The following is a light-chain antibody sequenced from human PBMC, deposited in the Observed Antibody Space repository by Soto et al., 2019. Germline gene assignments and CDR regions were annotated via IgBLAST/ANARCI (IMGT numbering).Light chain of an antibody. CDR2: DAS. CDR3: QQRSNWPPT. J-gene: IGKJ1*01. Sequence: EIVLTQSPGTLCLSPGERATLSCRSSQSVSSSYLAWYQQKPGQAPRLLIYDASNRATGIPARFSGSGSGTDFTLTISSLEPEDFAVYYCQQRSNWPPTFGQGTKVDIK. CDR1: QSVSSSY. V-gene: IGKV3-11*01.